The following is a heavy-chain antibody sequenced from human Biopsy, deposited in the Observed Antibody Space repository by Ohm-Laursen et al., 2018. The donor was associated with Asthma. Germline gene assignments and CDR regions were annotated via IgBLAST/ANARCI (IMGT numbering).Heavy chain of an antibody. D-gene: IGHD6-19*01. J-gene: IGHJ4*02. CDR3: ARGDSSGWSHYYFDY. V-gene: IGHV3-53*01. CDR1: GFTVSRHH. CDR2: IYSGGSS. Sequence: SLRLSCAASGFTVSRHHMFWVRQAPGKGLAWVSVIYSGGSSHTADSVRGRFTISRDFSKNTLHLQMHSLRVEDTAVYYCARGDSSGWSHYYFDYWGQGTLVTVSS.